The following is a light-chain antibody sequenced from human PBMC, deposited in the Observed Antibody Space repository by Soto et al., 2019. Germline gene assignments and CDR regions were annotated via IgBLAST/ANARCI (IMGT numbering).Light chain of an antibody. CDR3: AVWDDTLTGYV. J-gene: IGLJ1*01. V-gene: IGLV1-44*01. CDR2: GNN. Sequence: QSVLTQPPSASGTPGQRVTISCSGSSSNIGSYTVNWYQQLPGTAPKLLIYGNNQRPSGVPARFSGSTSGTSASLAISGLRSEDEADYYCAVWDDTLTGYVFGTGTKVTVL. CDR1: SSNIGSYT.